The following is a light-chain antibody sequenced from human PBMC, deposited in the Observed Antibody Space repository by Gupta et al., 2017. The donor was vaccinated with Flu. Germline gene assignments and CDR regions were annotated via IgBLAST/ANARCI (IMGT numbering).Light chain of an antibody. Sequence: EIVLTQSPGTLSLSPGERATLSCRASQSVSSSYLAWYQQEPGQAPRLLIYGASSRATGIPDRFSGSGSGTDFTLTISRLEPEDFAMYYCQQYGSTPFTFGPGTKVDIK. CDR1: QSVSSSY. J-gene: IGKJ3*01. CDR2: GAS. V-gene: IGKV3-20*01. CDR3: QQYGSTPFT.